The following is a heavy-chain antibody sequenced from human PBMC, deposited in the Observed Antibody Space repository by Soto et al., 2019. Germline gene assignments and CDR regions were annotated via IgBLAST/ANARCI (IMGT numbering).Heavy chain of an antibody. CDR3: ARLGQVGATTAAFDI. D-gene: IGHD1-26*01. Sequence: ASVKVSCKASGYTFTGYYMDWVRQAPGQGLEWMGIINPSGGSTSYAQKFQGRVTMTRDTSTSTVYMELSSLRSEDTAVYYCARLGQVGATTAAFDIWGQGTMVTVSS. CDR2: INPSGGST. V-gene: IGHV1-46*01. CDR1: GYTFTGYY. J-gene: IGHJ3*02.